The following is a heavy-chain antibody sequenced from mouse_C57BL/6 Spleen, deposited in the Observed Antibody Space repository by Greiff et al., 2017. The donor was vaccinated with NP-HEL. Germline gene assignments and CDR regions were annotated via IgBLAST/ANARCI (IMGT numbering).Heavy chain of an antibody. CDR2: IWSGGST. D-gene: IGHD1-1*01. CDR3: ARKGWLLRFYAMDY. J-gene: IGHJ4*01. V-gene: IGHV2-2*01. Sequence: VQRVESGPGLVQPSQSLSITCTVSGFSLTSYGVHWVRQSPGKGLEWLGVIWSGGSTDYNAAFISRLSISKDNSKSQVFFKMNSLQADDTAIYYCARKGWLLRFYAMDYWGQGTSVTVSS. CDR1: GFSLTSYG.